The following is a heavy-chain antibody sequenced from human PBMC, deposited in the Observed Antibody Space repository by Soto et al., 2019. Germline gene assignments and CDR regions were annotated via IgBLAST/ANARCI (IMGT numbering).Heavy chain of an antibody. Sequence: GGSLRLSCAASGFTFSSYEMNWVRQAPGKGLEWVSYISSSGSTIYYADSVKGRFTISRDNAKNSLYLQMNSLRAEDTAVYYCARGGWNYDCIDVWGQGTTVTVSS. D-gene: IGHD3-3*01. CDR2: ISSSGSTI. CDR1: GFTFSSYE. J-gene: IGHJ6*02. V-gene: IGHV3-48*03. CDR3: ARGGWNYDCIDV.